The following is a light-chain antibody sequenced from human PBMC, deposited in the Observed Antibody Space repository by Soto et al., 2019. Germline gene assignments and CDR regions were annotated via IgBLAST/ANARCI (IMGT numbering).Light chain of an antibody. Sequence: EIVLTQSRGNLSLSRGERATLSCRASQSVSSSYLAWYQQKPGQAPRLLIYGASSRATGIPDRFSGSGSGTDFTLTISRLEPEDFAVYYCQQYGSSPPITFGQGTRLEIK. V-gene: IGKV3-20*01. CDR3: QQYGSSPPIT. CDR2: GAS. CDR1: QSVSSSY. J-gene: IGKJ5*01.